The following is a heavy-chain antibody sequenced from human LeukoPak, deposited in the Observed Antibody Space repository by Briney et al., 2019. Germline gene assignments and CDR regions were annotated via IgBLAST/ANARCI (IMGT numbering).Heavy chain of an antibody. J-gene: IGHJ6*03. CDR1: GYNFISYD. D-gene: IGHD1-7*01. V-gene: IGHV1-8*01. Sequence: ASVKVSCKASGYNFISYDINWVRQATGQGLEWMGWMNPNNGRTGYAQKFQGRVTMTRNSSIGTVYMELNTLRSEDTAVYYCARGSWITETTSYYYHMDVWGKGTTVTVSS. CDR2: MNPNNGRT. CDR3: ARGSWITETTSYYYHMDV.